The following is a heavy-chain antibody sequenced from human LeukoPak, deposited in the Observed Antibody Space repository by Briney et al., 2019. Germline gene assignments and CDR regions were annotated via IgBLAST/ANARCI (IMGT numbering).Heavy chain of an antibody. Sequence: PGGSLRLSCAASGFTFSSYWMNWVRQAPGKGLEWVANIKQDGSEKYYVDSVKGRFTISRDNAKNSLYLQMNSLRAEDTAVYYCATPGRGLRSSGDYWGQGTLVTVSS. CDR1: GFTFSSYW. J-gene: IGHJ4*02. D-gene: IGHD3-16*01. CDR3: ATPGRGLRSSGDY. CDR2: IKQDGSEK. V-gene: IGHV3-7*01.